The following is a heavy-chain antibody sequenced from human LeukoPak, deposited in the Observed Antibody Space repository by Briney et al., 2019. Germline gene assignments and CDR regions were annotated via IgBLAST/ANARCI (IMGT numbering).Heavy chain of an antibody. CDR3: AKDMGDFWSGYHFDY. V-gene: IGHV3-9*01. D-gene: IGHD3-3*01. CDR2: ISWNSGSI. Sequence: GGSLRLSCAASGFTFDDYAMHWVRQAPGKGLEWVSGISWNSGSIGYADSVKGRFTISRDNAKNSLYLQMNSLRAEDTALYCCAKDMGDFWSGYHFDYWGQGTLVTVSS. CDR1: GFTFDDYA. J-gene: IGHJ4*02.